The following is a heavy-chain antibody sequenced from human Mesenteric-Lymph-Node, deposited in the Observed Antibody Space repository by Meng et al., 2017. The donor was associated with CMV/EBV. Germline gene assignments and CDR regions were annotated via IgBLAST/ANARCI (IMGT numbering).Heavy chain of an antibody. CDR3: ARDGSYDYVWGSTRWNGMDV. D-gene: IGHD3-16*01. CDR1: GFTFSGYG. Sequence: GESLKISCAASGFTFSGYGMHWVRQAPGKGLEWVAGIKEDASEKYYVDSVKGRFAIYRDNAKNSLYLQMNSLRAEDTAVYYCARDGSYDYVWGSTRWNGMDVWGQGTTVTVSS. CDR2: IKEDASEK. J-gene: IGHJ6*02. V-gene: IGHV3-7*01.